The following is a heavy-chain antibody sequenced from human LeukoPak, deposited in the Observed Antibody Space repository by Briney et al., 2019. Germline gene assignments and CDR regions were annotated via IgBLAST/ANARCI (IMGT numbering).Heavy chain of an antibody. Sequence: SETLSVTCTVSGYSIISPFYWGWIRQSPGKGLEWIGNIYHSGSTYSNPSLRSRVTISVDTSKNQFSLKLNSVTAADTAVYYCARVSDDEYGGNSGANYFESWGQGTLVIVSS. J-gene: IGHJ4*02. CDR3: ARVSDDEYGGNSGANYFES. CDR2: IYHSGST. V-gene: IGHV4-38-2*02. D-gene: IGHD4-23*01. CDR1: GYSIISPFY.